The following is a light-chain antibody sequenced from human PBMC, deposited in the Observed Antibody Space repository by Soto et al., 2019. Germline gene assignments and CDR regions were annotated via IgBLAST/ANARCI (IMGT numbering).Light chain of an antibody. Sequence: QSALTQPPSVSEAPGQRVTISCTGSSSNIGAGYDVHWYQQLPGTAPKLLIYGNSNRPSGVPDRFSGSKSGTSASLAITGLQAEDEADYYCQSYDSSLSVVVFGGGTKVTVL. J-gene: IGLJ2*01. CDR1: SSNIGAGYD. CDR3: QSYDSSLSVVV. CDR2: GNS. V-gene: IGLV1-40*01.